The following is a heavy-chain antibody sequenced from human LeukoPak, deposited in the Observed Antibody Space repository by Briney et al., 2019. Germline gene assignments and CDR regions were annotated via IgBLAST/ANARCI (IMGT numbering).Heavy chain of an antibody. V-gene: IGHV3-23*03. J-gene: IGHJ4*02. CDR2: IYSDGRT. Sequence: PGGSLRLSCAASGFTFSSYAMGWVRQAPGKGLEWVSYIYSDGRTFYADSVKGRFTTSRDSSKNTLDFQMNSLRAEDTAVYYCARAFDHHFDYWGQGTLVTVSS. CDR3: ARAFDHHFDY. D-gene: IGHD3-16*01. CDR1: GFTFSSYA.